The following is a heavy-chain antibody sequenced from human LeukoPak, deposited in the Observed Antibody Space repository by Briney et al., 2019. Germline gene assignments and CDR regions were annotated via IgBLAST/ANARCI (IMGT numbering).Heavy chain of an antibody. V-gene: IGHV3-23*01. CDR1: GFTFSSYA. CDR3: ATSGIAPAGSLDY. D-gene: IGHD6-13*01. J-gene: IGHJ4*02. CDR2: MSGPGGTT. Sequence: GGSLRLSCAASGFTFSSYAMSWVRQAPGKGLEWVSGMSGPGGTTYYADSVKGRFTISRDNSQNTLYLQMNSLRAEDTAVYYCATSGIAPAGSLDYWGQGTLVTVSS.